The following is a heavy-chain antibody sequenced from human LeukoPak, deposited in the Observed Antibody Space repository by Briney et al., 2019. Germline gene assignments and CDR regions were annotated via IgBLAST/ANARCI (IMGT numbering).Heavy chain of an antibody. CDR2: VNHSGNT. D-gene: IGHD1-7*01. CDR1: GGSFSGYY. CDR3: AREGTVSFFVY. J-gene: IGHJ4*02. V-gene: IGHV4-34*01. Sequence: PSETLSLTCAVYGGSFSGYYWSWIRQPPGKGLEWIGEVNHSGNTNYNPSLKSRVTISVDTSKNQFSLKLSSVTAADTAAYYCAREGTVSFFVYWGQGTMVTVCS.